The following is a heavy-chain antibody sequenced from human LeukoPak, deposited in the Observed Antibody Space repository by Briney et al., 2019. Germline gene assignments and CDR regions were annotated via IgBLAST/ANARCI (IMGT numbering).Heavy chain of an antibody. J-gene: IGHJ6*03. D-gene: IGHD3-10*01. Sequence: ASVKVSCKASGYTFTGYYMHWVRQAPGQGLEWMGWINPNSGGTNYAQKFQGRVTMTRDTSISTAYMELSRLRSDDTAVYYCARRGTMVRGVGQYYYYYMDVWGKGTTVTVSS. CDR2: INPNSGGT. CDR1: GYTFTGYY. CDR3: ARRGTMVRGVGQYYYYYMDV. V-gene: IGHV1-2*02.